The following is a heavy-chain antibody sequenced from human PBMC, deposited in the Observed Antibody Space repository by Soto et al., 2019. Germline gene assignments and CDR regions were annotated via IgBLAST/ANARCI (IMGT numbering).Heavy chain of an antibody. CDR2: ISHLENT. Sequence: SETLSLTCTVSGGSLSRYYWSWIRQSPGKGLEWIGYISHLENTYFHPSFKSRLTMSIDRSRNQFSLNLSSVTAADRAVYYCVRGGGYDPFDYWGQGVLVTVSS. CDR1: GGSLSRYY. V-gene: IGHV4-59*04. J-gene: IGHJ4*02. CDR3: VRGGGYDPFDY. D-gene: IGHD5-12*01.